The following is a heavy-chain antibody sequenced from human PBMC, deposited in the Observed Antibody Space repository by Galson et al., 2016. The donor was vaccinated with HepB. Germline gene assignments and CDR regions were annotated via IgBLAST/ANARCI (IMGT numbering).Heavy chain of an antibody. D-gene: IGHD3-3*01. CDR1: GFSLSTSGVG. CDR2: IYWDDDK. J-gene: IGHJ5*02. Sequence: PALVKPTQTLTLTCSFSGFSLSTSGVGVGWIRQPPGKALEWLALIYWDDDKHYSPFLKSRITITKDTSKNQVVLTMTNMDPVDTATYYCAHLTFYDFSTGSEGGWFDPWGQGTLVTVSS. V-gene: IGHV2-5*02. CDR3: AHLTFYDFSTGSEGGWFDP.